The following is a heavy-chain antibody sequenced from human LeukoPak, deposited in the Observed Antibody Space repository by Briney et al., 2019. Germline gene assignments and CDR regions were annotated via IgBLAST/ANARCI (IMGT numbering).Heavy chain of an antibody. V-gene: IGHV4-59*01. CDR1: GGSISSYY. Sequence: SETLSLTCTVSGGSISSYYWSWIRQPPGKGLEWIGYIYYSGSTNYNPSLKSRVTISVDTSKNQFSLKLSSVTAADTAVYYCARGPVVVPAAIWYFDLWGRGTLVTVSS. D-gene: IGHD2-2*02. CDR3: ARGPVVVPAAIWYFDL. CDR2: IYYSGST. J-gene: IGHJ2*01.